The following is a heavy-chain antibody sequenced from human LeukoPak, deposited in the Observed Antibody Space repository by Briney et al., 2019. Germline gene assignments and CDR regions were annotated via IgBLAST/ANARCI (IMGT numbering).Heavy chain of an antibody. CDR1: GFTFSSYS. J-gene: IGHJ4*02. Sequence: GGSLRLSCVASGFTFSSYSMNWVRQAPGKGLEWVSYISSRSSSIYYADSVTGRFTISRDNAKNSLYLQMNSLRAEDTAVYYCARGDASGWYEDYSGQGTLVTVSS. D-gene: IGHD6-19*01. CDR3: ARGDASGWYEDY. V-gene: IGHV3-48*01. CDR2: ISSRSSSI.